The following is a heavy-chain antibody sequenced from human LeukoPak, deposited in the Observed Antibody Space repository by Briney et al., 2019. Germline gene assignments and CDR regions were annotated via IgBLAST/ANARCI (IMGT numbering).Heavy chain of an antibody. D-gene: IGHD6-13*01. CDR3: AREDQQLPDY. CDR2: IYSGGST. V-gene: IGHV3-66*01. Sequence: GGSLRLSCADSGFTVSSNYMRWVRQAPGKGLEWVSVIYSGGSTHYADSVKGRFTISRDNSKNTVYLQMSSLRAEDTAVYYCAREDQQLPDYWGQGTLVTVSS. CDR1: GFTVSSNY. J-gene: IGHJ4*02.